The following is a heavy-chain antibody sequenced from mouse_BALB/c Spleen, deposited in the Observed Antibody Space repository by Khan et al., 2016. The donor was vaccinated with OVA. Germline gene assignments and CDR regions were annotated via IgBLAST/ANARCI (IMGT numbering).Heavy chain of an antibody. D-gene: IGHD1-2*01. CDR1: GYSITSGYG. J-gene: IGHJ2*01. CDR2: ISYSGST. Sequence: QLEESGPGLVKPSQSLSLTCTVTGYSITSGYGWNWIRQFPGIKLEWMGYISYSGSTNYNPSLKSRISITRDTSKNQFFLQLNSVTTEDTATYYCARTARIKYWGQGTTLTVSS. CDR3: ARTARIKY. V-gene: IGHV3-2*02.